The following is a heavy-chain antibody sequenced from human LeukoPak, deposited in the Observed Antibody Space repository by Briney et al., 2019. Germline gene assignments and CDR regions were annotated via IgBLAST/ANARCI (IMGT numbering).Heavy chain of an antibody. V-gene: IGHV3-7*01. J-gene: IGHJ4*02. CDR1: GFSFGRFW. Sequence: GGSLRLSCAASGFSFGRFWMSWVRQAPGKGLEWVANIDKDGREKNYVDSVKGRFTISRDNAKNSLYLQMNTLRGEDTAVYFCASGPRREYFFDYWGQGTLVTVSS. CDR3: ASGPRREYFFDY. D-gene: IGHD2/OR15-2a*01. CDR2: IDKDGREK.